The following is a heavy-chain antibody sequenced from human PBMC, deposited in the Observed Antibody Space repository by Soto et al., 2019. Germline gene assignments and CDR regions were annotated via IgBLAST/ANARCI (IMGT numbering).Heavy chain of an antibody. J-gene: IGHJ4*02. Sequence: QVQLQESGPGLVKPSQTLSLTCTVSVGSISSGGYYWSWIRQHPGKGLEWIGYIYYSGSTYYNPSLKSRVTISVDTSKNQFSLKLSSVTAADTAVYYCAREGDSSSWIDYWGQGTLVTVSS. V-gene: IGHV4-31*03. CDR3: AREGDSSSWIDY. D-gene: IGHD6-13*01. CDR1: VGSISSGGYY. CDR2: IYYSGST.